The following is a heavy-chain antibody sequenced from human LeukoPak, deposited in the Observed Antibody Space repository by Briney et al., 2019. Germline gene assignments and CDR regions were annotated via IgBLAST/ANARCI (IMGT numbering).Heavy chain of an antibody. CDR1: GFTFGSHA. V-gene: IGHV3-23*01. CDR3: GKTTVGYSSGQKPAWPVDY. Sequence: PGGSLRLSCEASGFTFGSHAMYGVRQAPGKGLEWVAGIFGSGGSPHYADSMKGRFTISRDNSRNTVYLQINSLRAEDTAVYYCGKTTVGYSSGQKPAWPVDYWGQGTLVTVSS. J-gene: IGHJ4*02. D-gene: IGHD5-18*01. CDR2: IFGSGGSP.